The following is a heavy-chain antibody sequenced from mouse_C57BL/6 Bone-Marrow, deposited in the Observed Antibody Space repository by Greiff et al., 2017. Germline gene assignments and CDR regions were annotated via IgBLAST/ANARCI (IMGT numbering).Heavy chain of an antibody. Sequence: QVQLQQPGAELVKPGASVKMSCKASGYTFTSYWITWVKQRPGQGLEWIGDIYPGSGSTTYNEKFKSKATLTVDTSSSTAYMQLSSLTSEDSAVYYCAREEGFYGYYFDYWGQGTTLTVSS. CDR1: GYTFTSYW. J-gene: IGHJ2*01. CDR2: IYPGSGST. D-gene: IGHD2-2*01. V-gene: IGHV1-55*01. CDR3: AREEGFYGYYFDY.